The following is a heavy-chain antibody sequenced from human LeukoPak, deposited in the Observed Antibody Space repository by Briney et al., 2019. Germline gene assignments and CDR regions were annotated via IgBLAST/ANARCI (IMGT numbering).Heavy chain of an antibody. Sequence: SVKVSCKASGYTFTSYYMHWVRQAPGQGLEWMGGIIPIFGTANYAQKFQGRVTITTDESTSTAYMELSSLRSEDTAVYYCARVDTAMVRGWFDPWGQGTLDTVSS. CDR2: IIPIFGTA. CDR1: GYTFTSYY. V-gene: IGHV1-69*05. J-gene: IGHJ5*02. D-gene: IGHD5-18*01. CDR3: ARVDTAMVRGWFDP.